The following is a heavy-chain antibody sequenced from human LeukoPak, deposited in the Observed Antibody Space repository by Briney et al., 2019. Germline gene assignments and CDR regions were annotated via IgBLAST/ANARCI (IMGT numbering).Heavy chain of an antibody. CDR3: TTVTHFYL. Sequence: GGSLRRSCATYGFSFSGAWLGWVRQAQGKGVEGVGRIKNGGTKYEEAPVKCRFTISRDDSRATLYLQMNSLKTEHTAIYYCTTVTHFYLGGQGTLVTVSS. D-gene: IGHD2-15*01. V-gene: IGHV3-15*01. J-gene: IGHJ4*02. CDR1: GFSFSGAW. CDR2: IKNGGTK.